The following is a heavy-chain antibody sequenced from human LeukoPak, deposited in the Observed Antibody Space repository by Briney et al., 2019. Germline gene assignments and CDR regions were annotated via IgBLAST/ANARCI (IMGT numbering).Heavy chain of an antibody. Sequence: PGGSLRLSCAASGFTFSSYGMHWVRQAPGKGLEWVAFIRYDGSNKYYADSVKGRFTISRDNSKNTLYLQMNSLRAEDTAVYYCAKDLRPTWAHLEWLPYYFDYWGQGTLVTVSS. V-gene: IGHV3-30*02. J-gene: IGHJ4*02. D-gene: IGHD3-3*01. CDR1: GFTFSSYG. CDR2: IRYDGSNK. CDR3: AKDLRPTWAHLEWLPYYFDY.